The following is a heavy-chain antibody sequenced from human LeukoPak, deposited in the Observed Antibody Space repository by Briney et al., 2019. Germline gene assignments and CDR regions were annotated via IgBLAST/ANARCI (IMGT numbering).Heavy chain of an antibody. CDR3: GKNFLGRGPFSWYFDF. Sequence: PGGSLRLSSAASGITFSNYVMSWVPQTPGRGQERVSSITTSGADTTCVDSVKGRFTISRDNSKNKLYLEMNSLGAEDTALYYFGKNFLGRGPFSWYFDFWGRGALVTVSS. D-gene: IGHD3-3*01. CDR1: GITFSNYV. CDR2: ITTSGADT. J-gene: IGHJ2*01. V-gene: IGHV3-23*01.